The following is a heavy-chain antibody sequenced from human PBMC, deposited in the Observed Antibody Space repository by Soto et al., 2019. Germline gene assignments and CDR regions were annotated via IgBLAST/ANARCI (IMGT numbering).Heavy chain of an antibody. CDR1: GYTFTSYG. D-gene: IGHD2-8*01. V-gene: IGHV1-18*01. Sequence: GASVKVSCKASGYTFTSYGISWVRQAPGQGLEWMGWISAYNGNTNYAQKLQGRVTMTTDTSTSTAYMELRSLRSDDTAVYYCARVKCTNGVCYTTFDYWGQGTLVTVSS. J-gene: IGHJ4*02. CDR3: ARVKCTNGVCYTTFDY. CDR2: ISAYNGNT.